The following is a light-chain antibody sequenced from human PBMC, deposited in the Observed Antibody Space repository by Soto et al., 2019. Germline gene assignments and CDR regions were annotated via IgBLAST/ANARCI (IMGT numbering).Light chain of an antibody. CDR3: YSCSRSSGTRYV. CDR1: SSDVGAYNY. CDR2: DVS. Sequence: QSVLTQPASVSGSPGQSITISCTGTSSDVGAYNYVSWYQQHPGQAPKLMIYDVSNRPSGVSDRFSGSKSGNTASLTISGLPAEDEADYYCYSCSRSSGTRYVFGTGTKLTVL. V-gene: IGLV2-14*03. J-gene: IGLJ1*01.